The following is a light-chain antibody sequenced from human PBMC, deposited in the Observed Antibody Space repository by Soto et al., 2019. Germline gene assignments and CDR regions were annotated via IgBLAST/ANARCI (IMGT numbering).Light chain of an antibody. J-gene: IGKJ1*01. CDR2: DAS. V-gene: IGKV3-11*01. CDR1: QSVISY. Sequence: EIVLTQSPATLSLSPGERATLSCRASQSVISYLAWYQQKPGQAPRLLIYDASNRATGIPARFIGSGSGTDFTITISSLEPEDFEVYYCQQRSHWPPWTFGQGTKVEIK. CDR3: QQRSHWPPWT.